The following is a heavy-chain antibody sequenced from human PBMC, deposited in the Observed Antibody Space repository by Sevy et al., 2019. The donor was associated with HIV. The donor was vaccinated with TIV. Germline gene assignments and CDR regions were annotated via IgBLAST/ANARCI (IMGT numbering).Heavy chain of an antibody. CDR3: ASPLHYYDSPSAY. V-gene: IGHV3-21*01. CDR1: GFTFSYYN. Sequence: GGSLRLSCAASGFTFSYYNMNWVRQAPGKGLEWVSSISSGSSYVYHADSVKGRFTITRDNAKNLLYLQMNSLRTEDTAVYYCASPLHYYDSPSAYWGQGTQVTVSS. CDR2: ISSGSSYV. J-gene: IGHJ4*02. D-gene: IGHD3-22*01.